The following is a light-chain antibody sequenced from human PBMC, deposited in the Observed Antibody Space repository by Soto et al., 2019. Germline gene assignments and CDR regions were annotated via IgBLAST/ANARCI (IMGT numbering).Light chain of an antibody. Sequence: ELVMTQSPATLSVSPGETATLSCMASQSVNSNLAWYQQKPGQAPRLLISDASTRAAGLPARFSGSGSGTEFTLTISSLQSEDFAVYFCQQSNNWPKTFGQGTKVDIK. CDR1: QSVNSN. CDR2: DAS. CDR3: QQSNNWPKT. J-gene: IGKJ1*01. V-gene: IGKV3-15*01.